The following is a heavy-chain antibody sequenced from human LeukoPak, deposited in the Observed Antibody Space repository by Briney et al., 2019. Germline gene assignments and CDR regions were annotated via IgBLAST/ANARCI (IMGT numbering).Heavy chain of an antibody. Sequence: GGSLRLSCATSGFIVSNSDMTWVRQAPGKGLEWVAVVYTGGRTFHADSVKGRLTISRDESKNRVDLQMNSLRTEDTAVYYCAREGAAAGYFDYWGQGTLVTVSS. J-gene: IGHJ4*02. CDR1: GFIVSNSD. D-gene: IGHD6-13*01. CDR2: VYTGGRT. V-gene: IGHV3-53*01. CDR3: AREGAAAGYFDY.